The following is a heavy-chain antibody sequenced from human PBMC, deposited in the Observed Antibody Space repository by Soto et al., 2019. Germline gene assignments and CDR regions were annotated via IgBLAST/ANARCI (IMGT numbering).Heavy chain of an antibody. V-gene: IGHV4-34*01. Sequence: QVHLQQWGAGLLKPSETLSLTCAVYGGSFSGYFWSWIRQSPGKGLEWIGEVNHIGSTNSNPSLKSRVAVSVDTSKNQIALKLRSVTAADTAVYYCARGISLIVEVQRDAPDKYYFDSWGQGTLVTVSS. D-gene: IGHD2-15*01. CDR2: VNHIGST. CDR3: ARGISLIVEVQRDAPDKYYFDS. CDR1: GGSFSGYF. J-gene: IGHJ4*02.